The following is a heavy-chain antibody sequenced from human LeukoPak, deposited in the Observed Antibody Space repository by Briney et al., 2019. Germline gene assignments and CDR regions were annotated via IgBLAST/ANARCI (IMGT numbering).Heavy chain of an antibody. CDR3: ARENLEYGDYAIDY. D-gene: IGHD4-17*01. CDR2: IDRDGVT. Sequence: GGSLRLSCAASGFIFSKYDMHWDRLLTGKGLEWVSGIDRDGVTYYSGSVKGRFTMSRENGKNSVYLQLNSLRAGDTAIYYCARENLEYGDYAIDYWGQGVLVTVSS. CDR1: GFIFSKYD. V-gene: IGHV3-13*01. J-gene: IGHJ4*02.